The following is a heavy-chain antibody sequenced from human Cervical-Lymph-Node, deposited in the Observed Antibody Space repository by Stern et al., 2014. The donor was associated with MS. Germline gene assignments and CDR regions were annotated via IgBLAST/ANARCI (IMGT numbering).Heavy chain of an antibody. CDR3: VRSALHDDSGASNMDV. CDR2: ITPYNGDS. Sequence: QMQLVQSGAEVKKTGSSVKISCKASGYTFTYRYLHWVRQAPGQALEWMGWITPYNGDSNYAQRFQGRVLFSREMSVRAMYMELTGLTSDDTAIYYCVRSALHDDSGASNMDVWGPGTTVTVSS. CDR1: GYTFTYRY. V-gene: IGHV1-45*02. D-gene: IGHD1-1*01. J-gene: IGHJ6*02.